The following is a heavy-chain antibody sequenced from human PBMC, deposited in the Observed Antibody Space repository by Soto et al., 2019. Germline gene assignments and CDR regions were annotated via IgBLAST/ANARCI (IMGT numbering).Heavy chain of an antibody. CDR1: GGSISGTNW. CDR2: IYHSGYTRT. Sequence: QVQLQESGPGLVKPSGTLFLNCAVSGGSISGTNWWSWVRRPPGEGLEWIGGIYHSGYTRTNYTPSLKSRVTIPLDESENRLSLVFTSVTDADSAVYFSASHVTMSGTRGIDYWGQGIVVTTSS. V-gene: IGHV4-4*02. D-gene: IGHD6-13*01. CDR3: ASHVTMSGTRGIDY. J-gene: IGHJ4*02.